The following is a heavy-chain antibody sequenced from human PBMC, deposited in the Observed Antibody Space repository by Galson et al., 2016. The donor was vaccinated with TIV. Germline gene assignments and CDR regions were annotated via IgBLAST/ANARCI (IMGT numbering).Heavy chain of an antibody. Sequence: PALVTPTQTLTLTCTFSGFSLSTTKVGVAWVRQPPGEALEWLALIYWDDDKRYSPSLRSRLAIPKDTSKNQVVLIMTNMDPVDTATYYCTHLPNMFYYGMAVWGQGTTVTVSS. V-gene: IGHV2-5*02. CDR3: THLPNMFYYGMAV. CDR2: IYWDDDK. D-gene: IGHD3-10*02. J-gene: IGHJ6*02. CDR1: GFSLSTTKVG.